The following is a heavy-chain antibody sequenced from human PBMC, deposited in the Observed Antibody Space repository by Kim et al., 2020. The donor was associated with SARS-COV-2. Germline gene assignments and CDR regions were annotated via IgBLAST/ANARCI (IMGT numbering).Heavy chain of an antibody. CDR3: ARDQAPMVTSYYYNGMDV. CDR1: GFSFSTYG. J-gene: IGHJ6*02. Sequence: GGSLRLSCAASGFSFSTYGMHWVRQAPGKGLEWVALISFDGNKKYSADSLQGRFTISRDNSKNTVYPQMNSLRAEDTAVYFCARDQAPMVTSYYYNGMDVWGQGTTVTVSS. V-gene: IGHV3-33*01. D-gene: IGHD3-10*01. CDR2: ISFDGNKK.